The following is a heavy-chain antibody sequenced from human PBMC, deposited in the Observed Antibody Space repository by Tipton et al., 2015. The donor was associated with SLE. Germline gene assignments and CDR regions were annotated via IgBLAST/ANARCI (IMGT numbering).Heavy chain of an antibody. CDR1: GGPFSGYY. CDR2: IIHTTNT. D-gene: IGHD6-13*01. CDR3: ARGGVAAPGAGAFDT. J-gene: IGHJ3*02. Sequence: TLSLTCAVYGGPFSGYYWTWIRQSPGKGLEWIGHIIHTTNTHYSPSLQRRVTMSVDTAKKQFSRKLTSVTAADTAVYYCARGGVAAPGAGAFDTWVQGTLVTVSS. V-gene: IGHV4-34*01.